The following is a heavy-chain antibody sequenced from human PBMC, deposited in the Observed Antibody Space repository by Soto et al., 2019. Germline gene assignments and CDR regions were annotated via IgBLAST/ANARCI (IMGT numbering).Heavy chain of an antibody. CDR3: AGQLLEWATRGPYYFDY. Sequence: QVQLVQSGAEVKKPGASVKVSCKASGYTFTSYGISWVRQAPGQGLEWMGWISAYNGNTDYAQKLQGRVTMTTDTSTSTAYMELRSLRSDDTAVYYCAGQLLEWATRGPYYFDYWGQGTLVTVSS. D-gene: IGHD3-3*01. CDR1: GYTFTSYG. CDR2: ISAYNGNT. J-gene: IGHJ4*02. V-gene: IGHV1-18*01.